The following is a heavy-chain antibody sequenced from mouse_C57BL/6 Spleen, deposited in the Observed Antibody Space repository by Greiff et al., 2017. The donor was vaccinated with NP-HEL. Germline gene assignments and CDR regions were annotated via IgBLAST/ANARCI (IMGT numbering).Heavy chain of an antibody. D-gene: IGHD1-1*01. J-gene: IGHJ1*03. V-gene: IGHV1-18*01. CDR1: GYTFTDYN. Sequence: EVQLQQSGPELVKPGASVKIPCKASGYTFTDYNMDWVKQSHGKSLEWIGDINPNNGGTIYNQKFKGKATLTVDKSSSTAYMELRSLTSEDTAVYYCARRRLTVRTWYFDVWGTGTTVTVSS. CDR3: ARRRLTVRTWYFDV. CDR2: INPNNGGT.